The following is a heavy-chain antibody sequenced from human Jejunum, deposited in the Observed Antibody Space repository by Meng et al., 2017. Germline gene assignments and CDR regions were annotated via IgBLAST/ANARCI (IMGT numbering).Heavy chain of an antibody. J-gene: IGHJ4*02. Sequence: GNLWESGPGLWRPSGTLSLTCAVSGSSVSTTDWWSWVRQLPGKGLEWIGEISRSGRANYNPSLKGRVTISLDRSMNLFSLKLDSVTAADAAVYYCARDPRTNWASRFFDNWGQGTLVTVSS. V-gene: IGHV4-4*02. CDR1: GSSVSTTDW. CDR3: ARDPRTNWASRFFDN. D-gene: IGHD1/OR15-1a*01. CDR2: ISRSGRA.